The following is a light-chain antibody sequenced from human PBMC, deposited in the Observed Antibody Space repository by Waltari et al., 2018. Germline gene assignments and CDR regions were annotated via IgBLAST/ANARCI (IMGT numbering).Light chain of an antibody. J-gene: IGLJ1*01. CDR2: GKN. CDR3: NSRDSSINHHYV. CDR1: SLRSYS. V-gene: IGLV3-19*01. Sequence: SSELTQDPAVSVALGQTVRITCQGDSLRSYSANWYQQKPGQAPIVVIYGKNNRPPGIPARFSGSTSGDTASLTITGAQAEDEADYYCNSRDSSINHHYVFGSGTKVTVL.